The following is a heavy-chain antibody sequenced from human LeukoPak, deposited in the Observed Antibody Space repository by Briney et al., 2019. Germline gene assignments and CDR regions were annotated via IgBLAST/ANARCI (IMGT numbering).Heavy chain of an antibody. Sequence: SETLSLTCTVSGGSISSYYWSWIRQPPGKGLEWIGYIYYSGSTNYNPSLKSRVTISVDTSKNQFSLKLSSVTAADTAVYYCARHRPYSSSYYYFDYWGQGTLVTVSS. D-gene: IGHD6-13*01. V-gene: IGHV4-59*08. J-gene: IGHJ4*02. CDR1: GGSISSYY. CDR3: ARHRPYSSSYYYFDY. CDR2: IYYSGST.